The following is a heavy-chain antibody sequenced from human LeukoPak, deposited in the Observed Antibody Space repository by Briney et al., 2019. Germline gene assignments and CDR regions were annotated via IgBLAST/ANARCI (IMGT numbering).Heavy chain of an antibody. J-gene: IGHJ5*02. CDR3: ARDNSVRDEAWWFNP. Sequence: GGSLRLSCAASGFTFSSYGMHWVRQAPGKGLEWVAFIRYDGSNKYYADSVKGRFTISRDNSKNTLYLQMNSLRSEDTAVYYCARDNSVRDEAWWFNPWGQGTLVTASS. D-gene: IGHD5-24*01. CDR1: GFTFSSYG. V-gene: IGHV3-30*02. CDR2: IRYDGSNK.